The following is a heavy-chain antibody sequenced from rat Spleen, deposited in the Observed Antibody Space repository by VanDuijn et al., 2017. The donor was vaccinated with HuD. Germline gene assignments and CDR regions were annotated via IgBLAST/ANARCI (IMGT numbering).Heavy chain of an antibody. CDR1: GFSLTSYN. Sequence: QVQLKESGPGLVQPSQTLSLTCTVAGFSLTSYNVHWVRQPPGKGLEWMGVIWNTGGTRYNSALKSRLSISKDTSKSQVFLKMNSLQTEDTATYYCARDGGLRVPDYWGQGVMVTVSS. CDR2: IWNTGGT. V-gene: IGHV2-41*01. D-gene: IGHD1-11*01. CDR3: ARDGGLRVPDY. J-gene: IGHJ2*01.